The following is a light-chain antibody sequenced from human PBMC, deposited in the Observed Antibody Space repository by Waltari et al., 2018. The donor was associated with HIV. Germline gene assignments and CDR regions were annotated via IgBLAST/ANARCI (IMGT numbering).Light chain of an antibody. J-gene: IGLJ3*02. CDR2: YDD. Sequence: QSVLTPPPSAAEAPGQRATISCSASCSHIGNSAVNWYQQLPGKAPKPLIYYDDLLPSGVSDLFSGSKSGTSVSLSISGLQSEDEADYYCSTWDDSLNGWVFGGGTKLTVL. CDR3: STWDDSLNGWV. CDR1: CSHIGNSA. V-gene: IGLV1-36*01.